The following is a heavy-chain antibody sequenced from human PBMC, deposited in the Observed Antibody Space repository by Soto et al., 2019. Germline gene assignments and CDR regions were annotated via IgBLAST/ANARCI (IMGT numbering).Heavy chain of an antibody. D-gene: IGHD3-3*01. CDR3: ARVQRDSAFGHFDY. CDR2: IYHTGGT. J-gene: IGHJ4*02. CDR1: GGSISSTYW. V-gene: IGHV4-4*02. Sequence: SETLSLTCAVSGGSISSTYWWSWVRQPPGKGLEWIGEIYHTGGTNYNPSLKSRVTISIDKSKNQFSLKLTSVTAADTAVYYCARVQRDSAFGHFDYWGPGTLVTVSS.